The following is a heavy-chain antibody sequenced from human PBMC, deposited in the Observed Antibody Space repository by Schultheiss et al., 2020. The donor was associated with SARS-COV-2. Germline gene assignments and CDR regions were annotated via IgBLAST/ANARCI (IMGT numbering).Heavy chain of an antibody. Sequence: SQTLSLTCTVSGYSISNGYCWGWIRQPPGKGLEWIGNINHFGSTYFNPSLKSRLTMSVDTSKNHFSLKLSSVTAADTAVYYCGPSRGSNRHYGSGSPRHDWGQGTLVTVSS. D-gene: IGHD3-10*01. CDR1: GYSISNGYC. J-gene: IGHJ4*02. V-gene: IGHV4-38-2*02. CDR3: GPSRGSNRHYGSGSPRHD. CDR2: INHFGST.